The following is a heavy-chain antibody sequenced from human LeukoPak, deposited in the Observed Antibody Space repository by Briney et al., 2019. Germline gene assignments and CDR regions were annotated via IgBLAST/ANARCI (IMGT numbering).Heavy chain of an antibody. Sequence: GGSLRLSCAASGFTVISNYMSWVRQAPGKGLEWVSVIYSGGSTYYSDSVKGRFTISSHNSKNTLYLQMNSLRAEDTAVYYCARGDRAFDIWGQGTMVTVSS. D-gene: IGHD3-16*01. J-gene: IGHJ3*02. CDR1: GFTVISNY. CDR3: ARGDRAFDI. CDR2: IYSGGST. V-gene: IGHV3-53*04.